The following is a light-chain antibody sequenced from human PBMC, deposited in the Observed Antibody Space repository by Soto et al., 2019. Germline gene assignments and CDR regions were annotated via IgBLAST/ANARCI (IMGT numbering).Light chain of an antibody. J-gene: IGLJ1*01. V-gene: IGLV2-14*01. CDR1: SSDIGAYNY. CDR2: EVN. CDR3: SSFTTSSTYV. Sequence: QSVLTQPASVSESPGQSITSSCTGTSSDIGAYNYVSWYQQYPGRAPKLMIYEVNNRPSGVSNRFSGSKSGNTASLTISGLQAEDEADYYCSSFTTSSTYVVGAGTKVTVL.